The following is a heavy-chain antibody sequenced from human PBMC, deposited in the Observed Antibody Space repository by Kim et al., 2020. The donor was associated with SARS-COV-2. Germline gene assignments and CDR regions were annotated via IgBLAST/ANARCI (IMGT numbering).Heavy chain of an antibody. Sequence: SVKVSCKAYGGSFSSFDISWVRQAPGQGLEWMGGIIPMFGTANYAQKFQGRVTITADKSTSTAYMELSSLRSEDTAVYYCATDAKDSSGYFKNYYDYWGQGTLVTVSS. J-gene: IGHJ4*02. CDR1: GGSFSSFD. CDR2: IIPMFGTA. V-gene: IGHV1-69*06. D-gene: IGHD3-22*01. CDR3: ATDAKDSSGYFKNYYDY.